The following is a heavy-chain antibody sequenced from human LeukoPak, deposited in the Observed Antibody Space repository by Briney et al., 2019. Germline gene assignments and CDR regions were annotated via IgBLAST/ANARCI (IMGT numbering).Heavy chain of an antibody. J-gene: IGHJ4*02. V-gene: IGHV1-2*02. CDR1: GYTFTGYY. CDR3: ARSLSNWYSN. D-gene: IGHD6-13*01. CDR2: INPNSGGT. Sequence: ASVKVSCKASGYTFTGYYMHWVRQAPGQGLEWMGWINPNSGGTNYAQKFQGRVTMTRDTSINTVCMELSRLRSDDTAVYYCARSLSNWYSNWGQGTLVTVSS.